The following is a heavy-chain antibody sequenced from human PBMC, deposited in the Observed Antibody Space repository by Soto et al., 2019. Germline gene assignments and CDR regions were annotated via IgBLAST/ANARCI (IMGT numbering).Heavy chain of an antibody. D-gene: IGHD2-2*01. Sequence: GGSLRLSCAASGFTFSSYSMNWVRQAPGEGLEWVSYISSSSSTIYYADSVKGRFTISRDNAKNSLYLQMNSLRDEDTAVYYCATRYCSSTSCPIAYYYYGMDVWGQGTTVTVSS. J-gene: IGHJ6*02. CDR1: GFTFSSYS. V-gene: IGHV3-48*02. CDR3: ATRYCSSTSCPIAYYYYGMDV. CDR2: ISSSSSTI.